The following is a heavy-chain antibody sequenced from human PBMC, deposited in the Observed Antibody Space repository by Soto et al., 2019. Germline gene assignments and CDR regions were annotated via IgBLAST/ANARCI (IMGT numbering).Heavy chain of an antibody. D-gene: IGHD3-3*01. CDR2: SYYSGST. CDR3: ARDRLRYYDFWSGYYYYGMDV. Sequence: QVQLQESGPGLVKPSETLSLTCTVSGGSISSYYWSWIRQPPGKGLEWIGYSYYSGSTNYNPSLKSRVTISVDTSKNQFSLKLSSVTAADTAVYYCARDRLRYYDFWSGYYYYGMDVWGQGTTVTVSS. V-gene: IGHV4-59*01. J-gene: IGHJ6*02. CDR1: GGSISSYY.